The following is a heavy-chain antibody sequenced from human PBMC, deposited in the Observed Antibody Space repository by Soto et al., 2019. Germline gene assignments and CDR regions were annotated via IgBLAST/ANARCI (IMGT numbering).Heavy chain of an antibody. CDR2: IKQDGGEI. Sequence: GGSLRLSCAASGFTFSSYWMSWVRQAPGKGLEWVANIKQDGGEIYYVDSVKGRFTISRDNAKNSLYLQMNSLRAEDTALYYCARDQEQWRYDAFDIWGQGTMVTVSS. D-gene: IGHD6-19*01. CDR3: ARDQEQWRYDAFDI. J-gene: IGHJ3*02. V-gene: IGHV3-7*01. CDR1: GFTFSSYW.